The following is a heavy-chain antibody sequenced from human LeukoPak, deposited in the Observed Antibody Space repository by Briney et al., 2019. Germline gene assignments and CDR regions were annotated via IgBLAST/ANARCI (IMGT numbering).Heavy chain of an antibody. Sequence: GGSLRLSCAASGFTFSDYYMSWIRQAPGKGLEWVSYISSSSSYTNYADSVKGRFTISRDNAKNLLYLQMNSLRAEDTAVYYCARDLGAYYYGMDVWGKGTTVTVSS. V-gene: IGHV3-11*06. J-gene: IGHJ6*04. CDR2: ISSSSSYT. D-gene: IGHD1-26*01. CDR1: GFTFSDYY. CDR3: ARDLGAYYYGMDV.